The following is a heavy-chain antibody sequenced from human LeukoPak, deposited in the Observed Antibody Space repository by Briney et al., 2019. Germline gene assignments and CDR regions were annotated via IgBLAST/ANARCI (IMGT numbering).Heavy chain of an antibody. CDR2: ISGYNGNP. D-gene: IGHD6-19*01. Sequence: ASVKVSCKTSGYTFTNYGISWVRQAPGQGLEWMGWISGYNGNPRNAQKVQGRVTMTTDTSTNTAYMEVNSLRSDDTAIYYCARDPSLAVAGIRLFDYWGQGTLVIVSS. V-gene: IGHV1-18*01. J-gene: IGHJ4*02. CDR3: ARDPSLAVAGIRLFDY. CDR1: GYTFTNYG.